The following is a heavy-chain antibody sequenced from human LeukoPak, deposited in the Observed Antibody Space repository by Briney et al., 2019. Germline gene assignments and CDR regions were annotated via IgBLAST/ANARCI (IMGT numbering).Heavy chain of an antibody. CDR1: GFTFSTYA. D-gene: IGHD1-26*01. CDR2: ISSSSSYI. CDR3: AREGDWGVSGSYDY. Sequence: GGSLRLSCAASGFTFSTYAMNWVRQAPGKGLEWVSSISSSSSYIYYADSVKGRFTISRDNAKNSLYLQMNSLRAEDTAVYYCAREGDWGVSGSYDYWGQGTLVTVSS. J-gene: IGHJ4*02. V-gene: IGHV3-21*01.